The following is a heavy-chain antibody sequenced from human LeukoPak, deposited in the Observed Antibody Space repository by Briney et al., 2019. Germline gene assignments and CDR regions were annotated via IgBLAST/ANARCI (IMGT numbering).Heavy chain of an antibody. D-gene: IGHD3-22*01. CDR3: ARGLLYYDSSGSLYYFDY. Sequence: GGSLRLSCAASGFTFDNYGINWVRQAPGKGLEWVSRIHWNGGRTGYADSVKGRFTISRDNAKNSLYLQMNSLRAEDTAVYYCARGLLYYDSSGSLYYFDYWGQGTLVTVSS. J-gene: IGHJ4*02. CDR1: GFTFDNYG. CDR2: IHWNGGRT. V-gene: IGHV3-20*04.